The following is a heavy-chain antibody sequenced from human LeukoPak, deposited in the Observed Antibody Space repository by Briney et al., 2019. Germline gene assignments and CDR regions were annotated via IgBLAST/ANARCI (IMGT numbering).Heavy chain of an antibody. CDR3: AREHCSGGSCSHGD. V-gene: IGHV1-69*06. D-gene: IGHD2-15*01. J-gene: IGHJ4*02. CDR2: IIPIFGTA. Sequence: ASVKVSCKASGGTFSSYAISWVQQAPGQGLEWMGGIIPIFGTANYAQKFQGRVTITADKSTSTAYMELSSLRSEDTAVYYCAREHCSGGSCSHGDWGQGTLVTVSS. CDR1: GGTFSSYA.